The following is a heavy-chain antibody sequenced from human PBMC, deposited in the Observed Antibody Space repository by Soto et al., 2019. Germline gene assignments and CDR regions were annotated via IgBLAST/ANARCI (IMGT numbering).Heavy chain of an antibody. CDR1: GFAFSSYA. D-gene: IGHD2-15*01. J-gene: IGHJ6*02. Sequence: PVGSLRLSCAASGFAFSSYAMHWVRQAPGKGLEWVAVISYDGSNKYYADSVKGRFTISRDNSKNTLYLQMNSLRAEDTAVYYCARDRVVVAATQYYYYGMDVWGQGTTVTV. CDR3: ARDRVVVAATQYYYYGMDV. CDR2: ISYDGSNK. V-gene: IGHV3-30-3*01.